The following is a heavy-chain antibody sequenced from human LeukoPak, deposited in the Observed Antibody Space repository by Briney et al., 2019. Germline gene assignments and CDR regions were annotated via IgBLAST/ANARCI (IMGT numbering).Heavy chain of an antibody. CDR2: IYNSGIT. CDR3: ARRASGSGSYY. V-gene: IGHV4-61*01. J-gene: IGHJ4*02. D-gene: IGHD3-10*01. CDR1: GGSVSSGNYY. Sequence: SETLSLTCTVSGGSVSSGNYYWSWIRQPPGKGLEWIGYIYNSGITNYNPSLKSRVTVSVDTSKNQFSLKLSSVTAADTAVYYCARRASGSGSYYWGQGTLVTVSS.